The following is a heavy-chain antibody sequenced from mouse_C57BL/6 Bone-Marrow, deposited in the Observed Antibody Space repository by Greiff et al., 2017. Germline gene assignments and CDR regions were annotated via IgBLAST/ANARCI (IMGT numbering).Heavy chain of an antibody. J-gene: IGHJ4*01. D-gene: IGHD2-5*01. CDR2: ISYSGST. CDR1: GYSITSGYD. Sequence: DVKLQESGPGMVKPSQSLSLTCTVTGYSITSGYDWHWIRHFPGNKLEWMGYISYSGSTNYNPSLKSRISITHDTSKNHFFLKLNSVTTEDTATYYCARETYYSNYYAMDYWGQGTSVTVSS. V-gene: IGHV3-1*01. CDR3: ARETYYSNYYAMDY.